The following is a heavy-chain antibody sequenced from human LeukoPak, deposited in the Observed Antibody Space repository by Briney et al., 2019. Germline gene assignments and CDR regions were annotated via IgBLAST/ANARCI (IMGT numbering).Heavy chain of an antibody. Sequence: GGSLRLSCEASGFIFSNYGMHWVRQAPGKGLEWVTFIRYDGSNKYYADSVKGRFAISRDNSKNTLYLQMNSLRVEDTAVYYCAKDDGTGTWGQGTLVTVSS. J-gene: IGHJ5*02. CDR3: AKDDGTGT. D-gene: IGHD2-8*02. CDR1: GFIFSNYG. CDR2: IRYDGSNK. V-gene: IGHV3-30*02.